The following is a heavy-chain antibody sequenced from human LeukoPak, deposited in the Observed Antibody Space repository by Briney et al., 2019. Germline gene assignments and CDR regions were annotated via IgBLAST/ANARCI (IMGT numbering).Heavy chain of an antibody. V-gene: IGHV3-33*01. CDR3: ARGECSGGSCLSTFDY. Sequence: AGGSLRLSCAASGFTFSSYVIHWVRQAPGKGLEWVAVIWYDGSNTYYADSVKGRFTISRDNSKNTLYLQMNSLRAEDTAVYYCARGECSGGSCLSTFDYWGQGTLVTVSS. D-gene: IGHD2-15*01. CDR2: IWYDGSNT. CDR1: GFTFSSYV. J-gene: IGHJ4*02.